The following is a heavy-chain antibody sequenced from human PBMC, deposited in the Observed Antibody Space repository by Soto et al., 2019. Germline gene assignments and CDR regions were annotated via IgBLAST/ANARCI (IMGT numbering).Heavy chain of an antibody. V-gene: IGHV3-53*02. CDR1: GFTVSSKY. J-gene: IGHJ6*02. CDR2: IWSAGLI. CDR3: AREAPMDV. Sequence: DVQLVETGGGLIQPGGPLRLSCAASGFTVSSKYMSWVRQAPGKGLEWVSVIWSAGLIYYADSVRGRFTISRDISKNILYLEMTSLRADDTAVYYCAREAPMDVWGQGTTVTVSS.